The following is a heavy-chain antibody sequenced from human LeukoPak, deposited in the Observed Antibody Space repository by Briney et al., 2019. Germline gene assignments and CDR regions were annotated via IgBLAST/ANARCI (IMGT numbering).Heavy chain of an antibody. J-gene: IGHJ3*02. CDR2: ISSSNSYI. D-gene: IGHD3-22*01. CDR3: ARDWGSGYYYVNPNDAFDI. CDR1: GFTFSSYS. V-gene: IGHV3-21*01. Sequence: GGSLRLSCAASGFTFSSYSMNWVRQAPGKGLELVSSISSSNSYIYYADSVKGRFTISRDNAKNSLYLQMNSLRAEDTAVYYCARDWGSGYYYVNPNDAFDIWGQGTMVTVSS.